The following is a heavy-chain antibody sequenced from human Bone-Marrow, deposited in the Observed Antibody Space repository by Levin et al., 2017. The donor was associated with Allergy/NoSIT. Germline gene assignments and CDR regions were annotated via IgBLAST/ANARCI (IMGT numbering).Heavy chain of an antibody. D-gene: IGHD3-10*01. J-gene: IGHJ4*02. CDR2: ISSSGSTI. CDR3: ASSRYYYGSGSRGLTD. V-gene: IGHV3-48*03. CDR1: GFTFSSYE. Sequence: GGSLRLSCAASGFTFSSYEMNWVRQAPGKGLEWVSYISSSGSTIYCADSVKGRFTISRDNAKNSLYLQMNSLRAEDTAVYYCASSRYYYGSGSRGLTDWGQGTLVTVSS.